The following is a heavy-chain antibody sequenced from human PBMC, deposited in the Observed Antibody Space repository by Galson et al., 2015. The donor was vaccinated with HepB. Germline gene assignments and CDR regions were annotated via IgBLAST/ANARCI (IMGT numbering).Heavy chain of an antibody. CDR2: ISSNGGST. CDR3: VKGESGSYREFYFDY. J-gene: IGHJ4*02. CDR1: GFTFSSYA. D-gene: IGHD1-26*01. V-gene: IGHV3-64D*06. Sequence: SLRLSCAASGFTFSSYAMHWVRQAPGKGLEYVSAISSNGGSTYYADSVKGRFTISRDNSKNTLYLQMSSLRAEDTAVYYCVKGESGSYREFYFDYWGQGTLVTVSS.